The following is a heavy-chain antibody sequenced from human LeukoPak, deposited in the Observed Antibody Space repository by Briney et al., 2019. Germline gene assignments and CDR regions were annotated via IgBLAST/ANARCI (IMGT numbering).Heavy chain of an antibody. J-gene: IGHJ5*02. CDR2: ISSSSSYI. V-gene: IGHV3-21*01. D-gene: IGHD6-13*01. CDR3: ASDSGIAAAGNS. Sequence: PGGSLRLSCAASGFTFSSYSMNWVRQVPGKGLEWVSSISSSSSYIYYADSVKGRFTISRDNAKNSLYLQMNSLRAEDTAVYYCASDSGIAAAGNSWGQGTLVTVSS. CDR1: GFTFSSYS.